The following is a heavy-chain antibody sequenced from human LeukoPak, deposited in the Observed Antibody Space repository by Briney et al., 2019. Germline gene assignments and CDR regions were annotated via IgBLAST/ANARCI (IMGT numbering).Heavy chain of an antibody. CDR1: GRSISSSSYY. D-gene: IGHD5-24*01. V-gene: IGHV4-39*01. Sequence: PSETLSLTCTVSGRSISSSSYYWGWIRQPPGKGLEWIGSIYYSGSTYYNPSLKSRVTISVDTSKNQFSLKLSSVTAADTAVYYCARYRRDGYNLGYWGQGTLVTVSS. CDR2: IYYSGST. CDR3: ARYRRDGYNLGY. J-gene: IGHJ4*02.